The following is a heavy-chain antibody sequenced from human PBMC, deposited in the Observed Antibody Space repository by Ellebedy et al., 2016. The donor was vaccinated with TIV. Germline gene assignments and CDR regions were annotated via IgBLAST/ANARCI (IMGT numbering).Heavy chain of an antibody. CDR1: GFTFSIFA. CDR2: ITASGEST. J-gene: IGHJ4*02. V-gene: IGHV3-23*01. Sequence: GGSLRLSCAASGFTFSIFAMSWVRQAPGRGLEWVSTITASGESTYYAGSVTGRFTISRDNAKNTLFLQMNSLGAEDTAIYYCAKRDSSGYYYARLIDYWGQGSLVTVSS. CDR3: AKRDSSGYYYARLIDY. D-gene: IGHD3-22*01.